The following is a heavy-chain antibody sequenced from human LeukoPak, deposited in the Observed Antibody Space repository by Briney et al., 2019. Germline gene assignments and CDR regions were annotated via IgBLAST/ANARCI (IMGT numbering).Heavy chain of an antibody. Sequence: SETLSLTCTVSGGSISSYYWSWIRQPPGKGLEWIGYIYYSGSTNYNPSLKSRVTISVDTSKNQFSLKLSSVTAAGTAVYYCASGDGYYYSSYWGQGTLVTVSS. J-gene: IGHJ4*02. D-gene: IGHD3-22*01. CDR2: IYYSGST. CDR3: ASGDGYYYSSY. V-gene: IGHV4-59*01. CDR1: GGSISSYY.